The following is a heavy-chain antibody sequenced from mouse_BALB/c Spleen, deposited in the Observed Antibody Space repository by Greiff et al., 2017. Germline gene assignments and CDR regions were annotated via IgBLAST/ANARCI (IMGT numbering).Heavy chain of an antibody. CDR2: ISSGGGST. Sequence: EVQRVESGGGLVKPGWSLKLSCAASGFAFSSYDMSWVRQTPEKRLEWVAYISSGGGSTYYPDTVKGRFTISRDNAKNTLYLQMSSLKSEDTAMYYCARLIYDYGYFDVWSAGTTVTVSS. D-gene: IGHD2-4*01. J-gene: IGHJ1*01. CDR1: GFAFSSYD. CDR3: ARLIYDYGYFDV. V-gene: IGHV5-12-1*01.